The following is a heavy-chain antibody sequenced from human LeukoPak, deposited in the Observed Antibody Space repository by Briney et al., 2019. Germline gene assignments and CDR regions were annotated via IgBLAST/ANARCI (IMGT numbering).Heavy chain of an antibody. Sequence: GGSLRLFCAASGFTFSDYYMSWIRQAPGKGLEWVSYISSSGSTIYYADSVKGRFTISRDNAKNSLYLQMNSLRAEDTAVYYCARGRYCSSTSCYAGYFQHWGQGTLVTVSS. J-gene: IGHJ1*01. CDR3: ARGRYCSSTSCYAGYFQH. CDR1: GFTFSDYY. V-gene: IGHV3-11*01. CDR2: ISSSGSTI. D-gene: IGHD2-2*01.